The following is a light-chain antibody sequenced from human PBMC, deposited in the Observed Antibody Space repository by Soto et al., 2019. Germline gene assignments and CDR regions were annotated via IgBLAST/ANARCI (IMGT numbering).Light chain of an antibody. CDR2: TAS. J-gene: IGKJ3*01. Sequence: DIQMTQAPSSVSASVGDRVTITCRTSQDISSWLAWYQQKPGKAPKLLIYTASTLQSGLPSRFSGSGSVTDFTLTISSLQPEDFATYFCQQAHRFPSTCGPGTKVDIK. CDR3: QQAHRFPST. V-gene: IGKV1-12*01. CDR1: QDISSW.